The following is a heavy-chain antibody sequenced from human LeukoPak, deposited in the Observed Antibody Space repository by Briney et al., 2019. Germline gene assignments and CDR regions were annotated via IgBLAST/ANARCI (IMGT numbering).Heavy chain of an antibody. D-gene: IGHD3-22*01. V-gene: IGHV3-30*18. J-gene: IGHJ4*02. CDR2: ISYDGSNK. CDR1: GFTFSSYG. Sequence: PGGSLRLSCAASGFTFSSYGMHWVRQAPGKGLEWVAVISYDGSNKYYADSVKGRFIISRDNSKNTLYLQMNSLRAEDTAVYYCAKPYYYDSSGYYPYDYWGQGTLVTVSS. CDR3: AKPYYYDSSGYYPYDY.